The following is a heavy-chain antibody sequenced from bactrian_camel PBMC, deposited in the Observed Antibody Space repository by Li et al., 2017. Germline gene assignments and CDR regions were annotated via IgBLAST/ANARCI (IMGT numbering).Heavy chain of an antibody. CDR2: VCYRGGGT. J-gene: IGHJ6*01. CDR1: ERGLNRNC. Sequence: HVQLVESGGGSVQPGGSLKLSCVASERGLNRNCMGWFRQSPGKEREGVAVVCYRGGGTYYDESVKGRFSISQDDGKNTAVLRMNSLKPEDSGMYYCAADLSPHLDSDYDDPLTADFSHWGQGTQVTVS. CDR3: AADLSPHLDSDYDDPLTADFSH. V-gene: IGHV3-3*01. D-gene: IGHD4*01.